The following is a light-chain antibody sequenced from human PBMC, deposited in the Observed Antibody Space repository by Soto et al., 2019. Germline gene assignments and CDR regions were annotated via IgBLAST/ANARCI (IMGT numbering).Light chain of an antibody. CDR2: ATP. CDR1: HDNTNN. V-gene: IGKV1-16*01. J-gene: IGKJ2*01. Sequence: DPQMTQTPSSLSAPVGARVTITCRASHDNTNNLAWVQQKPGKAPKSLIYATPTWQSGVPSRFSGSGFGADFTLTIDSLQPEDFATYYCQQYESYPYTFGQGTKLEIK. CDR3: QQYESYPYT.